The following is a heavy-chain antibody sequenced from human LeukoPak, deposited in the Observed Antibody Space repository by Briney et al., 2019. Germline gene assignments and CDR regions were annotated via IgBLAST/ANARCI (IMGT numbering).Heavy chain of an antibody. Sequence: GGSLRLSCAASGFTFSNAWMSWVCQAPGKGLEWVGRIKSKTDGGTTDYAAPVKGRFTISRDDSKNTLYLQMNSLKTEDTAVYYCTTGVTGTDFDYWGQGTLVTVSS. D-gene: IGHD1-20*01. V-gene: IGHV3-15*01. J-gene: IGHJ4*02. CDR3: TTGVTGTDFDY. CDR1: GFTFSNAW. CDR2: IKSKTDGGTT.